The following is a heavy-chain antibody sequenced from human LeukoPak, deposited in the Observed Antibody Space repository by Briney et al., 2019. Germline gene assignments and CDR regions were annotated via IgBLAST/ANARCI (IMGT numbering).Heavy chain of an antibody. CDR1: GYTFASNY. J-gene: IGHJ4*02. V-gene: IGHV1-46*01. CDR2: IYPRDGST. CDR3: ARDQEGFDY. Sequence: ASVKVSCKASGYTFASNYIHWVRQAPGQGLEWMGMIYPRDGSTSYAQKFQGRVTVTRDTSTSTVHMELSGLRSEDTAVYYCARDQEGFDYWGQGTLVTVSS.